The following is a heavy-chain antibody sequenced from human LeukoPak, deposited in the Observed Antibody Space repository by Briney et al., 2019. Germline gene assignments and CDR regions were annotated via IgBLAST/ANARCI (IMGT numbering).Heavy chain of an antibody. CDR2: IYYSGST. CDR3: ARASKPSYSSGWSPAYYYYYMDV. CDR1: GGSISSYY. J-gene: IGHJ6*03. V-gene: IGHV4-59*01. Sequence: PSATLPLTCTVSGGSISSYYWSWIRQPPGKGLEWIGYIYYSGSTNYNPSLKSRVTISVDTSENQFSLKLSSVTAADTAVYYCARASKPSYSSGWSPAYYYYYMDVWGEGTTVTASS. D-gene: IGHD6-19*01.